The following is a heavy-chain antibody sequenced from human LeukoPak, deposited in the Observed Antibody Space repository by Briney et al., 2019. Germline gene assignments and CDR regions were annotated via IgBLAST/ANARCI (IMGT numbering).Heavy chain of an antibody. CDR1: GGSIRSYY. CDR2: IYTSGST. V-gene: IGHV4-4*07. J-gene: IGHJ4*02. CDR3: AGGISETGSFVF. Sequence: PSETLSLTCSVSGGSIRSYYWSWFPQPAGKGLEWIGRIYTSGSTNHNLSLKSRVTMSVDTSKNQFSLKLSSVTAADTAVYYCAGGISETGSFVFWGQGTLVTVSS. D-gene: IGHD6-13*01.